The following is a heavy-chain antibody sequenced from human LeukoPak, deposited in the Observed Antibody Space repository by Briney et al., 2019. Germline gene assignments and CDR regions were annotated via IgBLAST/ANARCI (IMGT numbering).Heavy chain of an antibody. CDR2: INHSGST. D-gene: IGHD2-2*03. CDR3: ARDGYLAVDY. J-gene: IGHJ4*02. CDR1: GGSFSGYY. Sequence: SETLSLTCAVYGGSFSGYYWSWIRQPPGKGLEWIGEINHSGSTNYNPSLKSRVTISVDTSKNQFSLKLSSVTAADTAVYYCARDGYLAVDYWGQGTLVTVSS. V-gene: IGHV4-34*01.